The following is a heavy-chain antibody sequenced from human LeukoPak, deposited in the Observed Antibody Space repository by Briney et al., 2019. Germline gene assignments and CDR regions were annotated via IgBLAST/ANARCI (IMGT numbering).Heavy chain of an antibody. J-gene: IGHJ6*03. V-gene: IGHV3-11*01. Sequence: PGGSLRLSCAASGFTFIDYYVSGIRQAPGRGLEWVSYISDTGNTIYYADSVKGRFTISRDNAKNSLYLQMNSLRAEDTAVYYCARGGYFYYYMVVCGKGTTVTVSS. CDR3: ARGGYFYYYMVV. CDR1: GFTFIDYY. CDR2: ISDTGNTI.